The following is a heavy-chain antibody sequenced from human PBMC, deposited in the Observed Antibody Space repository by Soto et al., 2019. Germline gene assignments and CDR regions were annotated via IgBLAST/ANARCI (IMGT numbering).Heavy chain of an antibody. CDR1: GFSLSTSGVG. V-gene: IGHV2-5*02. Sequence: QITLKESGPTLVKPTQTLTLTCTFSGFSLSTSGVGVGWIRQPPGKALEWLTFIYWDDDKRNSPFLKGRLTLXXXTXKNQVVPTMPNMDPVDTATYYCSHLVVAGITSYLDSWGQGTLVTVSS. J-gene: IGHJ4*02. CDR2: IYWDDDK. D-gene: IGHD2-15*01. CDR3: SHLVVAGITSYLDS.